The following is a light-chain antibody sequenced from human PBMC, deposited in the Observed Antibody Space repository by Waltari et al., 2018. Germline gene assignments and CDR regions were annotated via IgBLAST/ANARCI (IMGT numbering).Light chain of an antibody. Sequence: DIHMPQSPSTLSASVGDRVTITCRASQSISNWLAWYQQKPGKAPKVLIYKSFTLQSGVPSRFSGSGSETEFSLTISSLQPDDFATYYCQQYNIWPYTFGQGTTLEI. CDR3: QQYNIWPYT. V-gene: IGKV1-5*03. J-gene: IGKJ2*01. CDR1: QSISNW. CDR2: KSF.